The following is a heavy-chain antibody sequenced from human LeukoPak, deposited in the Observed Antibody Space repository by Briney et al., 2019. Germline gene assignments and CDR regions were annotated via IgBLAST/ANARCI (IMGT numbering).Heavy chain of an antibody. V-gene: IGHV3-74*01. D-gene: IGHD5-24*01. CDR3: TRQMPAIRYFDF. CDR1: GFTFSSYW. Sequence: HAGGSLRLSCAASGFTFSSYWMRWVRQAPGQGLVWVSLINTDGSSATYADSVKGRFTISRDNARNTLYLQMNSLRAEDTALYYCTRQMPAIRYFDFWGQGTLVTVSS. J-gene: IGHJ4*02. CDR2: INTDGSSA.